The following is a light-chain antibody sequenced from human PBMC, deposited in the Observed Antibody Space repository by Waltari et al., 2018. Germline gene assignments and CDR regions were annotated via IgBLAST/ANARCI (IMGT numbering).Light chain of an antibody. CDR2: GKN. CDR1: SLRTYY. Sequence: SSELTQDPAVSVALGQTVGITCQGASLRTYYVSWFHQKPGQAPALVIYGKNNRPSGIPDRFSASSSGSTASLTIIGAQAEDEADYYCHSRDSSGNVLIGGGTKLTVV. CDR3: HSRDSSGNVL. J-gene: IGLJ2*01. V-gene: IGLV3-19*01.